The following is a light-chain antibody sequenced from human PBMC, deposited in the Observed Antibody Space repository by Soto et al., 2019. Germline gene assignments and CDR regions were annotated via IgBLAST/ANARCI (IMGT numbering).Light chain of an antibody. J-gene: IGLJ2*01. CDR2: DNN. CDR3: GTWDSSLSVVV. CDR1: SSNIGNNY. V-gene: IGLV1-51*01. Sequence: QSVLTQPPSVSAAPGQKVTISCSGSSSNIGNNYVSWYQHLPGTAPKLLIYDNNKRPSVIPDRFSGSKSGTSATLGITGLQNGDEADYYCGTWDSSLSVVVFGGGTKLTVL.